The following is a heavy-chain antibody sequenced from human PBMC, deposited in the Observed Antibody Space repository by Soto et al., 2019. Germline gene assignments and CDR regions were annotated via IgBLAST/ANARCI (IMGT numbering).Heavy chain of an antibody. CDR3: ARPTGVKGGRRSGAFDI. D-gene: IGHD7-27*01. CDR1: GGSLSDYF. CDR2: IYHIGSI. J-gene: IGHJ3*02. V-gene: IGHV4-34*01. Sequence: KPSETLSLTCVVSGGSLSDYFWSWIRQPPGMALEWIGNIYHIGSIYYNPSLKSRVTISVDTSKNQFSLKLSSVTAADTAVYYCARPTGVKGGRRSGAFDIWGQGTMVTVSS.